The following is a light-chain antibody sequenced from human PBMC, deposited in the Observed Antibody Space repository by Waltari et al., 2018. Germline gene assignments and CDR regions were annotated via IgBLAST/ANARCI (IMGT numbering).Light chain of an antibody. V-gene: IGKV4-1*01. CDR3: QQYYTTPPT. CDR2: WAS. J-gene: IGKJ5*01. Sequence: DNMMTLPPAPLAVCLGERATINCKCSQSVLYSSNNKNYLAWYQQKPGQPPKLFIYWASTREAGVPDRFSGSGSGTDFTLTISSLQAEDVAVYYCQQYYTTPPTFGQGTRLEIK. CDR1: QSVLYSSNNKNY.